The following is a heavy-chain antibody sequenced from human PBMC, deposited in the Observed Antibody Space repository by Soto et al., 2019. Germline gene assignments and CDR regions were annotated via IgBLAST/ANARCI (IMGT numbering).Heavy chain of an antibody. V-gene: IGHV4-34*01. CDR1: GGFVSSGSYY. D-gene: IGHD3-16*01. CDR2: MSHSGGT. CDR3: ARVERGTQPPVVDAFDI. Sequence: QVQLQQWGAGLLKPSETLSLTCAVYGGFVSSGSYYWSWIRQPPGKGLEWIGEMSHSGGTHFNPSLKGRVPISVDTSKNQFSLKRSSVPPADTALYYCARVERGTQPPVVDAFDIGGPGTMVTVSS. J-gene: IGHJ3*02.